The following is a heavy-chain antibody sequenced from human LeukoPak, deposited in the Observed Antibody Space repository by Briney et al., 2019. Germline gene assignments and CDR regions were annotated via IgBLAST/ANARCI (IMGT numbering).Heavy chain of an antibody. D-gene: IGHD4-17*01. J-gene: IGHJ4*02. CDR2: ISSSGSTI. V-gene: IGHV3-48*03. Sequence: QTGGSLRLSCAAPGFTFSSYEMNWVRQAPGKGGEWGSYISSSGSTIYYADSVKGRFTISRDNAKNSLYLQMNSLRAEDTAVYYCARDPHGHQLDYWGQGTLVTVSS. CDR3: ARDPHGHQLDY. CDR1: GFTFSSYE.